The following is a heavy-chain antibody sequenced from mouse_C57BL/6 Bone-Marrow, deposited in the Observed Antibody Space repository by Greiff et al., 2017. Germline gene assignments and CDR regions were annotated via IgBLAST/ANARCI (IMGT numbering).Heavy chain of an antibody. J-gene: IGHJ1*03. CDR3: SRQVTTVLATKYFDV. D-gene: IGHD1-1*01. V-gene: IGHV5-9*01. CDR2: LSGGGGNT. Sequence: EVQRVESGGGLVKPGGSLKLSCAASGFTFSSYTMSWVRQTPEKRLQWVAALSGGGGNTYYPARVQGRFTISRDNDKNILYRQMSSLRYEETALYYCSRQVTTVLATKYFDVWGTGTTVTVSS. CDR1: GFTFSSYT.